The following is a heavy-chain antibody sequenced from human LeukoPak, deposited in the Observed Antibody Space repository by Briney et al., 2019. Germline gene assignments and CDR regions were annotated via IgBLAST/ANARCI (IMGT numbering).Heavy chain of an antibody. CDR3: ARHRVRGSGRGGRTDY. CDR2: INHSGST. Sequence: SSETLSLTRAVYGGSFSGYYWSWIRQPPGKGLEWIGEINHSGSTNYNPSLKSRVTISVDTSKNQFSLKLSSVTAADTAVYYCARHRVRGSGRGGRTDYWGQGTLVTVSS. D-gene: IGHD3-10*01. CDR1: GGSFSGYY. V-gene: IGHV4-34*01. J-gene: IGHJ4*02.